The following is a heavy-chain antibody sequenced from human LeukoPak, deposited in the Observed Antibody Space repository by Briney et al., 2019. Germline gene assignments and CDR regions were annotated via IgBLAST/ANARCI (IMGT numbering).Heavy chain of an antibody. V-gene: IGHV4-4*07. CDR3: ARDDYYDSSGYYYMDV. J-gene: IGHJ6*03. CDR2: IYTSGST. D-gene: IGHD3-22*01. CDR1: GGSISSYY. Sequence: SETLSLTCTVSGGSISSYYWSWIRQPAGKGLEWIGRIYTSGSTNYNPSLKSRVTMSVDTSKNQFSLKLSSVTAADTAVYYCARDDYYDSSGYYYMDVWAKGPRSPSP.